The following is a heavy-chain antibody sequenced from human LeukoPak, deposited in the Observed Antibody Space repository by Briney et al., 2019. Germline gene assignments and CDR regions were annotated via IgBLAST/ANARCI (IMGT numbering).Heavy chain of an antibody. CDR3: GRIGY. J-gene: IGHJ4*02. Sequence: GRSLRLSCAASGFTFDDYAMHWVRQAPGKGLEWVSGISWNSGRVAYADSVKGRFTISRDNAKNSLSLQMNSLRAEDTALYYCGRIGYWGQGTLVTVSS. D-gene: IGHD2-15*01. V-gene: IGHV3-9*01. CDR2: ISWNSGRV. CDR1: GFTFDDYA.